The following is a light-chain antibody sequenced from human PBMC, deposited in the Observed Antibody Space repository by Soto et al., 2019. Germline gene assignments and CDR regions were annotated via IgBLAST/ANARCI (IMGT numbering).Light chain of an antibody. J-gene: IGKJ1*01. CDR1: QSVTSF. CDR2: GAS. Sequence: EVVMTQSPATLSMSPGERATLSCRASQSVTSFVAWYQLKPGQAPRLLIYGASTRATGIPARFSGSGSRTEFILTIRCLQSEDFAIHSCHQYHNWPWTFGQGTKVDIK. CDR3: HQYHNWPWT. V-gene: IGKV3-15*01.